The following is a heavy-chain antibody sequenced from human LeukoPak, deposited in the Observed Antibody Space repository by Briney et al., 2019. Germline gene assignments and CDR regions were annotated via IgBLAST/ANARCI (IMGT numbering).Heavy chain of an antibody. CDR3: AKDVLRYFGRFGLTDY. D-gene: IGHD3-9*01. Sequence: PGRSLRLSCAASGFTFSSYGMHWVRQAPGKGLEWVAVISYDGSNKYYADSVKGRFTISRDNSKNTLYLQMNSLRAEDTAVYYCAKDVLRYFGRFGLTDYWGQGTLVTVSS. CDR1: GFTFSSYG. CDR2: ISYDGSNK. V-gene: IGHV3-30*18. J-gene: IGHJ4*02.